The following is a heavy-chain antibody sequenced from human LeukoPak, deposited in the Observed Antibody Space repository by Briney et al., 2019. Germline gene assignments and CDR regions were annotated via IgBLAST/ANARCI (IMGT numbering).Heavy chain of an antibody. Sequence: GGSLRLSCAASGFTVSSNYMSWVRQAPGKGLEWVSVIYSGGSTYYADSVKGRFTISRDNSKNTLYLQMNSLRAEDTAVYYCARSHGRGPYLNYYGSGSYLNYWGQGTLVTVSS. CDR2: IYSGGST. V-gene: IGHV3-53*01. D-gene: IGHD3-10*01. J-gene: IGHJ4*02. CDR3: ARSHGRGPYLNYYGSGSYLNY. CDR1: GFTVSSNY.